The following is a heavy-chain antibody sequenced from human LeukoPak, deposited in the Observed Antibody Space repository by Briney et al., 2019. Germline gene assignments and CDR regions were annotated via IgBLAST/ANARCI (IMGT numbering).Heavy chain of an antibody. D-gene: IGHD5-12*01. V-gene: IGHV4-38-2*02. Sequence: SETLSLTCTVSGYSISRGYYWGWIRQPPGKGLEWIASIYHSGSTYYNPSLKSPVTISVDTSKNQFSLKLSSVTAADTAVYYCARRYEWLRLSVRFDYWGQGTLVTVSS. CDR3: ARRYEWLRLSVRFDY. CDR2: IYHSGST. CDR1: GYSISRGYY. J-gene: IGHJ4*02.